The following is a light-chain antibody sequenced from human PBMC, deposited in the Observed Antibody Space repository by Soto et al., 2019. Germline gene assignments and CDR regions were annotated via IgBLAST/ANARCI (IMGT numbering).Light chain of an antibody. CDR2: GVS. J-gene: IGLJ1*01. CDR1: SSDVGACKY. CDR3: SSFTGTTTLDV. Sequence: QSVLTQSASVSGSPGQSITISCTGTSSDVGACKYVSWYQQHPGKVPKLIIYGVSNRPSGVSNRFSGSKSGNTAFLTISGLQPEDEADYYCSSFTGTTTLDVFGTGTKVTVL. V-gene: IGLV2-14*03.